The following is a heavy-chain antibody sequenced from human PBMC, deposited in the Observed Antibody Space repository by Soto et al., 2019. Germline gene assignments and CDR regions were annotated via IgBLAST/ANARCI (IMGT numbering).Heavy chain of an antibody. CDR1: GGSISSSNW. D-gene: IGHD3-10*01. Sequence: QVQLQESGPGLVKPSGTLSLTCAVSGGSISSSNWWSWVRQPPGKGLEWIGEIYHSGSTNYNPSLKIRVTIAVDKSKNQFSLKLSFVTAADTAVYYCAREIYGSGSYYFDYWGQGTLVTVSS. J-gene: IGHJ4*02. V-gene: IGHV4-4*02. CDR2: IYHSGST. CDR3: AREIYGSGSYYFDY.